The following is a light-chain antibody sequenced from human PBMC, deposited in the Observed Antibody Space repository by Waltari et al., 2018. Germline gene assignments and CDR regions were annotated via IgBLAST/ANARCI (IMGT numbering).Light chain of an antibody. J-gene: IGLJ2*01. CDR3: SSYTSSSTYVV. CDR2: DVS. V-gene: IGLV2-14*03. CDR1: SSDVGDYNY. Sequence: QSALTQPASVSGSPGQSITISCTGTSSDVGDYNYVSWYQRHPGKAPKLIIFDVSNRPSGVSNRFAGSKSGDTASLTISGLQAEDEADYYCSSYTSSSTYVVFRGGTKLTVL.